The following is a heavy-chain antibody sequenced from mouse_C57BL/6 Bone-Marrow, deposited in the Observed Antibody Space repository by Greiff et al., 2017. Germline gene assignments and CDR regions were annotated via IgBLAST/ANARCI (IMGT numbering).Heavy chain of an antibody. CDR3: AREYYGSTFDV. CDR2: IDPSDSYT. D-gene: IGHD1-1*01. CDR1: GYTFPSYW. J-gene: IGHJ1*03. Sequence: QVQLQQPGAELVKPGASVKLSCKASGYTFPSYWMQWVNQRPGQGLEWIGEIDPSDSYTNYNQKFKGKATLTVDTSASTAYMQLSSLTSEDSAVYYGAREYYGSTFDVWGTGTTVTVSS. V-gene: IGHV1-50*01.